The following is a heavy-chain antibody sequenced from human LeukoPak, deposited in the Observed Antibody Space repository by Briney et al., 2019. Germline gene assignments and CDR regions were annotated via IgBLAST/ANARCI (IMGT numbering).Heavy chain of an antibody. CDR1: GYTLTEVS. CDR3: ARGGVAQRHYYYYMDV. J-gene: IGHJ6*03. Sequence: ASVKVSCQVAGYTLTEVSMHWVRQAPGKGLEWMGGFDPEDGEAIYAQKFQGRVTMTEDRATDTAYMELRSLRSEDTAVYYCARGGVAQRHYYYYMDVWGKGTTVTVSS. V-gene: IGHV1-24*01. D-gene: IGHD1-26*01. CDR2: FDPEDGEA.